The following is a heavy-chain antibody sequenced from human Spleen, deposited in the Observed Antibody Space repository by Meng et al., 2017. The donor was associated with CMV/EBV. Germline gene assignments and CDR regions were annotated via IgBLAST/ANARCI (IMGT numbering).Heavy chain of an antibody. D-gene: IGHD3-22*01. V-gene: IGHV3-7*01. CDR3: ARELYESSGYFGR. CDR1: GFSFSNYW. CDR2: IKEDGSGK. Sequence: ASGFSFSNYWRTWVRQAPGKGLQWVANIKEDGSGKYYVDSVKGRFVISRDNAKNSLFLQMNSLRVEDTAVYYCARELYESSGYFGRWGQGTLVTVSS. J-gene: IGHJ4*02.